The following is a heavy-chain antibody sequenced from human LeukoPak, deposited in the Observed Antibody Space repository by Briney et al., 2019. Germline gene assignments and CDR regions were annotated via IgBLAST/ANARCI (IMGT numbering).Heavy chain of an antibody. J-gene: IGHJ4*02. V-gene: IGHV3-74*01. Sequence: PGGSLRLSCAASGFTLSSYWMHWVRRAPGKGLVWVSNIYAHGSNTTYADSVKGRFTISRDSAKNTVFLQMNSLRAEDTAVYYCAAYGDNSDFAYWGQGTLVTVSS. CDR1: GFTLSSYW. D-gene: IGHD4-23*01. CDR2: IYAHGSNT. CDR3: AAYGDNSDFAY.